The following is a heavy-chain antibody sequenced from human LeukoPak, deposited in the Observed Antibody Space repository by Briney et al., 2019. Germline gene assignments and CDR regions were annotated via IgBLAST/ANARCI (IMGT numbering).Heavy chain of an antibody. Sequence: GGSLTLSCAAPGFTFSTYGMHWVRQAPGKGLEWVASISSSSSYIYYADSVKGRFTISRDNAKNSLHLQMNSPRAEDTAVYYCALGFGESDYSYYYYLDVWGKGTTVTVSS. CDR2: ISSSSSYI. CDR1: GFTFSTYG. D-gene: IGHD3-10*01. V-gene: IGHV3-21*01. J-gene: IGHJ6*03. CDR3: ALGFGESDYSYYYYLDV.